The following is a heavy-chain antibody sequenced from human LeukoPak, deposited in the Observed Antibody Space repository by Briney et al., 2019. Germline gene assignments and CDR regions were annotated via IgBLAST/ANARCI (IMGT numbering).Heavy chain of an antibody. CDR1: GFTFSFYA. CDR2: ISGSGYST. J-gene: IGHJ4*02. CDR3: VIKLKTAYDILTGYYYDY. V-gene: IGHV3-23*01. D-gene: IGHD3-9*01. Sequence: GGTLRISCAASGFTFSFYAMSWVLQAPGKGLEWVSTISGSGYSTYYADSVKGRFTISRDNSKNTLYLQMNSLRAEDTAVYYFVIKLKTAYDILTGYYYDYWGQGSLVTVSS.